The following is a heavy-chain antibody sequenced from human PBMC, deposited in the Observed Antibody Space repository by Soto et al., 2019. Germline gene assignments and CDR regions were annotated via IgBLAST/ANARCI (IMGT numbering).Heavy chain of an antibody. Sequence: PGGSLRLSSAASGFTFSSYAMHWVRQAPGKGLEWVAVISYDGSNKYYADSVKGRFTISRDNAKNSLYLQMNSLRAEDTAVYYCARDPYDTLDYWGQGTLVTVSS. J-gene: IGHJ4*02. V-gene: IGHV3-30-3*01. D-gene: IGHD3-3*01. CDR1: GFTFSSYA. CDR2: ISYDGSNK. CDR3: ARDPYDTLDY.